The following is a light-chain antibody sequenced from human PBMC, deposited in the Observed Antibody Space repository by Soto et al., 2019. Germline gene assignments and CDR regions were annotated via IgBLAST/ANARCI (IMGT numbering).Light chain of an antibody. CDR2: LNSDGSH. CDR1: SGHSSYA. J-gene: IGLJ2*01. Sequence: QLVLTQSPSASASLGASVKLTCTLSSGHSSYAIAWHQQQPEKGPRYLMKLNSDGSHSKGDGIPDRFSGSSSGAERYLTISSLQSEDEADYDCQTWGTGIQGVFGGGTKLTV. V-gene: IGLV4-69*01. CDR3: QTWGTGIQGV.